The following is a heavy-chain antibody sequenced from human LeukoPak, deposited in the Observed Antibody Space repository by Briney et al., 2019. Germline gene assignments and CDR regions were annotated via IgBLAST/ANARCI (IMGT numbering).Heavy chain of an antibody. CDR2: ISGSGGST. CDR1: GFTFSSYA. J-gene: IGHJ4*02. Sequence: PGGSLRLSCAASGFTFSSYAMTWVRQAPGKGLEWVSAISGSGGSTYYADSVKGRFTISRDNSKNTLYLQMNSLRADDTAVYYCARRFSSSWSDYFDYWGQGTLVTVSS. V-gene: IGHV3-23*01. CDR3: ARRFSSSWSDYFDY. D-gene: IGHD6-13*01.